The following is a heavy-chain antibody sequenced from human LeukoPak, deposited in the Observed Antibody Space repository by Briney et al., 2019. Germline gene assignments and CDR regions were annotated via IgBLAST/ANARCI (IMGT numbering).Heavy chain of an antibody. V-gene: IGHV3-30*09. CDR2: ISFDGNNE. CDR3: VLGHYGGLFDN. D-gene: IGHD4-23*01. J-gene: IGHJ4*02. Sequence: GGSLRLSCAASGFTFSNYAMHWVRQAPGKGLEWLAVISFDGNNEYYADSVKGRFAISRDNSRNTLFVQMNSLRAEDTAVYFCVLGHYGGLFDNWGQGTLVTVSS. CDR1: GFTFSNYA.